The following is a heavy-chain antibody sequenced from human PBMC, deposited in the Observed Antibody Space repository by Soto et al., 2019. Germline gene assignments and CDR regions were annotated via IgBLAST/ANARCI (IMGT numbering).Heavy chain of an antibody. Sequence: ASVKVSCKASGYAFTSYGISWVRQAPGRGLEWMGLISAYNGNTNYAQKLQGRVTMTTDTSTSTAYMELRSLRSDDTAVYYCASVYSSSSGNWFDPWGQGTLVTVSS. V-gene: IGHV1-18*04. CDR2: ISAYNGNT. CDR1: GYAFTSYG. CDR3: ASVYSSSSGNWFDP. J-gene: IGHJ5*02. D-gene: IGHD6-13*01.